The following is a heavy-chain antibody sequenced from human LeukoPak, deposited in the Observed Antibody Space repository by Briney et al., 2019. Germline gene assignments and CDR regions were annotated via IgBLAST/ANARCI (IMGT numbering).Heavy chain of an antibody. V-gene: IGHV1-8*01. J-gene: IGHJ5*02. D-gene: IGHD3-3*01. CDR1: GYTFTSYD. Sequence: ASVKVSCKASGYTFTSYDINWVRQATGQGLEWMGWMNPNSGNTGYAQKFQGRVTMTWNTSISTAYMELSSLRSEDTAVYYCARTEVDCDCWIRCDPWGQGTLVTVSS. CDR2: MNPNSGNT. CDR3: ARTEVDCDCWIRCDP.